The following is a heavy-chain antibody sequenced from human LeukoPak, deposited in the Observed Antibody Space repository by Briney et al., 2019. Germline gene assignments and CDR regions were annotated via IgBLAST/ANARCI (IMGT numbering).Heavy chain of an antibody. J-gene: IGHJ5*02. CDR1: GGSISSGNFY. CDR2: IFYLGST. V-gene: IGHV4-30-4*01. CDR3: ARKYPDHWFDP. D-gene: IGHD6-6*01. Sequence: SETLSLTCTVSGGSISSGNFYWSWIRQPPGKGLEWIGYIFYLGSTYYNLSLKSRVTMSVDTSKNQFSLILRSVTAADTAVYYCARKYPDHWFDPWGQGTLVTVSS.